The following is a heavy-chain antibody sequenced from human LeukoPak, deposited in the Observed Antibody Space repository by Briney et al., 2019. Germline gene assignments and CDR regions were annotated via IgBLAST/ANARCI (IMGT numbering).Heavy chain of an antibody. CDR2: ISGSGGST. CDR1: GFTFSSYA. D-gene: IGHD3-22*01. CDR3: ARASYYYDTTGLGAVDI. V-gene: IGHV3-23*01. J-gene: IGHJ3*02. Sequence: PGGSLRLSCAASGFTFSSYAMSWVRQAPGKGLEWVSAISGSGGSTYYADSVKGRFTISRDNSKNTLYLQMNSLRVEDTALYYCARASYYYDTTGLGAVDIWGQGTMVTVSS.